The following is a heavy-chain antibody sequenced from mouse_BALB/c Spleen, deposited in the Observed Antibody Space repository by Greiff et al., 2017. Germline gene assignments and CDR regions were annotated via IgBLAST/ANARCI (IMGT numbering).Heavy chain of an antibody. CDR2: IYPSDSYT. CDR3: TRFYGSYYFDY. CDR1: GYTFTSYW. Sequence: VQLQQPGAELVRPGASVKLSCKASGYTFTSYWINWVKQRPGQGLEWIGNIYPSDSYTNYNQKFKDKATLTVDKSSSTAYMQLSSPTSEDSAVYYCTRFYGSYYFDYWGQGTTLTVSS. V-gene: IGHV1-69*02. J-gene: IGHJ2*01. D-gene: IGHD1-2*01.